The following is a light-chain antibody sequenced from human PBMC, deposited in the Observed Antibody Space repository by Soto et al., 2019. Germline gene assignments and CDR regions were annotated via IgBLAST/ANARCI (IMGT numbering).Light chain of an antibody. V-gene: IGKV3D-15*01. Sequence: EIVITQSPATLSVSPGERATLSCRASQSISSNLAWYQQKPGQAPRLLIYGASSRANGIPDRFSGSGSGTDLTLTISSLQSEDFAVYYCQQYNTWPTITFGQGTRLEIK. CDR3: QQYNTWPTIT. CDR1: QSISSN. CDR2: GAS. J-gene: IGKJ5*01.